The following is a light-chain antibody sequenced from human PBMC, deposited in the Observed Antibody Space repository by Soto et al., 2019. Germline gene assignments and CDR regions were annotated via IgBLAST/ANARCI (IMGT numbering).Light chain of an antibody. V-gene: IGKV1-8*01. CDR2: AAS. CDR3: QQYYNYPYT. CDR1: QGISSY. Sequence: AIRMTQSPSSFSASTGDRVTITCLASQGISSYLAWYQQKPGKAPKLLIYAASTLQSGVPSRFSGSGSGTDFTLTISCLQSEDFATYYCQQYYNYPYTFGQGTKLEIK. J-gene: IGKJ2*01.